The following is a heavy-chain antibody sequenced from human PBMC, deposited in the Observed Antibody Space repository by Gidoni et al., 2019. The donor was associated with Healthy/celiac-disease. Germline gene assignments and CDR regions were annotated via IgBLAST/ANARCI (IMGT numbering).Heavy chain of an antibody. J-gene: IGHJ6*03. CDR1: GGTFSSYA. Sequence: QVQLVQSGAEVKKPGSSVKVSCKASGGTFSSYAISWGRQAPGQGLEWMGGIIPIFGTANYAQKFQGRVTITADKSTSTAYMELSSLRSEDTAVYYCASTYYDFWSGYARDYYYYMDVWGKGTTVTVSS. CDR2: IIPIFGTA. D-gene: IGHD3-3*01. CDR3: ASTYYDFWSGYARDYYYYMDV. V-gene: IGHV1-69*06.